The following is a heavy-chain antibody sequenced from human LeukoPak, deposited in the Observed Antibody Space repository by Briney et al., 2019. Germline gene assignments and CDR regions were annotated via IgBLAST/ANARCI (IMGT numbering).Heavy chain of an antibody. J-gene: IGHJ4*02. CDR2: ISGSGGST. V-gene: IGHV3-23*01. CDR1: GFTFSSYA. Sequence: QPGGSLRLSCAASGFTFSSYAMSWVRQAPGEGLEWVSAISGSGGSTYYADSVKGRFTISRDNSKNTLYLQMNSLRAEDTAVYYCAKSGGIAEAGEGYWGQGTLVTVSS. CDR3: AKSGGIAEAGEGY. D-gene: IGHD6-13*01.